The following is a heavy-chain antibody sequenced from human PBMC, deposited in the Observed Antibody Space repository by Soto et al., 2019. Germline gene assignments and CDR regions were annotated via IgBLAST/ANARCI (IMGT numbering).Heavy chain of an antibody. CDR1: GGSISDYY. D-gene: IGHD6-13*01. CDR2: IFYSGST. J-gene: IGHJ4*02. Sequence: ASETLSLTCTVSGGSISDYYWSWIRQPPGKGLEWIGYIFYSGSTNYNPSLKSRVTISVDTSRNQFSLKLSSVAAADTAVYYCARRASWFFDYWGQGTLVTVS. CDR3: ARRASWFFDY. V-gene: IGHV4-59*01.